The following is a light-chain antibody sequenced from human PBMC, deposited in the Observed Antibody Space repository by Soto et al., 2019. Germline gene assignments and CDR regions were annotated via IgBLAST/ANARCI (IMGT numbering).Light chain of an antibody. CDR1: SSDVGGYNY. J-gene: IGLJ2*01. CDR3: SSYTSSSPLVV. V-gene: IGLV2-14*01. CDR2: EVS. Sequence: QSALTQPASVSGSPGQSITISCTGTSSDVGGYNYVSWYQQHPGKAPKLMIYEVSNRPSGVSNRFSGSKSGNTASLTISGLQAEDEAYYYCSSYTSSSPLVVFGGGTNLTVL.